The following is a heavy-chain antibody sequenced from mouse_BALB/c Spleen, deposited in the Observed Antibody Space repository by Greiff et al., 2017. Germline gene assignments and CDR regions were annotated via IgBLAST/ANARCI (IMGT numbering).Heavy chain of an antibody. CDR1: GYTFTSYW. CDR3: ARSGVDY. Sequence: VQLQQSGAELVKPGASVKLSCKASGYTFTSYWMHWVKQRPGQGLEWIGEIDPSDSYTNYNQKFKGKATLTVDKSSSTAYMQLSSLTSEDSAVYYCARSGVDYWGQGTTLTVSS. V-gene: IGHV1-69*02. D-gene: IGHD3-1*01. CDR2: IDPSDSYT. J-gene: IGHJ2*01.